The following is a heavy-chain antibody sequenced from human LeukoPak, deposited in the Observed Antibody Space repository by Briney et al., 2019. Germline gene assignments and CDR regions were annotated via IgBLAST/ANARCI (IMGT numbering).Heavy chain of an antibody. D-gene: IGHD3-3*01. CDR1: GVTFSDSA. J-gene: IGHJ6*03. V-gene: IGHV3-21*01. CDR3: ARGAGTIFGEYYYYMDV. CDR2: ISSSGSYI. Sequence: GGPLRLSCAASGVTFSDSAMTWVRQVPVKGLEWVSSISSSGSYIYYADSVKGRFTISRDNAKSSLYLEMNSLSADDTAVYHCARGAGTIFGEYYYYMDVWGKGTAVTVSS.